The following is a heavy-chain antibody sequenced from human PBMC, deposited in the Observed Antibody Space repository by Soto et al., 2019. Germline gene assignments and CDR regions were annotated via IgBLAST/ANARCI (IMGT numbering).Heavy chain of an antibody. V-gene: IGHV3-30*18. CDR1: GFTFSDYG. CDR3: AKGWPGYSSGWFAFDI. J-gene: IGHJ3*02. Sequence: PGGSLRLSCAASGFTFSDYGMHWVRQAPGKGLEWVAAISYEGSNKYYADSVQGRFTTSRDNSKNTVYLHMNSLRAEDTAVYFCAKGWPGYSSGWFAFDIWGQGTMVTVSS. CDR2: ISYEGSNK. D-gene: IGHD6-19*01.